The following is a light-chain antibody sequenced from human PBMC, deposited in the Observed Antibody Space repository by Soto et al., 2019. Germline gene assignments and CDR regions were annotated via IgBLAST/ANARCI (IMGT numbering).Light chain of an antibody. CDR3: KSYAGSNTYD. CDR2: DDV. CDR1: KSDIGVYEC. V-gene: IGLV2-8*01. Sequence: LTQPTSASGSTGQSVTISCTGTKSDIGVYECVSWHQQRPGNAPRLINYDDVQRPSRVPARFYGSKSGNNASLTFCGVDAADEANYFCKSYAGSNTYDCGSGTNVTVL. J-gene: IGLJ1*01.